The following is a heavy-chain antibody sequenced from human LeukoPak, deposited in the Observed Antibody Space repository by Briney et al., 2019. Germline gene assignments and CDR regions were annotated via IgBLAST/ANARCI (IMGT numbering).Heavy chain of an antibody. D-gene: IGHD3-10*01. CDR2: IYYGGST. J-gene: IGHJ4*02. CDR3: ASFFRGVMNY. V-gene: IGHV4-59*01. Sequence: SETLSLTCTVSGGSISSYYWSWIRQPPGKGLEWIGYIYYGGSTNYNPSLKSRVTISVDTSKNQFSLKLSSVTAADTAVYYCASFFRGVMNYWGQGTLVTVSS. CDR1: GGSISSYY.